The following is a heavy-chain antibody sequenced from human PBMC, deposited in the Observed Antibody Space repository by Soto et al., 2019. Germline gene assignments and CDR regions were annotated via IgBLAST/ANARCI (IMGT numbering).Heavy chain of an antibody. Sequence: SETLSLTCAVDGGSFSGYYWSWIRQTPGKGLEWIGEINHSGSTNYNPSLKSRVTISVDTSKNQFSLKLSSVTAADTAVYYCARVARDYCSGGSCYSVSFDYWGQGTLVTVSS. J-gene: IGHJ4*02. CDR2: INHSGST. CDR1: GGSFSGYY. D-gene: IGHD2-15*01. V-gene: IGHV4-34*01. CDR3: ARVARDYCSGGSCYSVSFDY.